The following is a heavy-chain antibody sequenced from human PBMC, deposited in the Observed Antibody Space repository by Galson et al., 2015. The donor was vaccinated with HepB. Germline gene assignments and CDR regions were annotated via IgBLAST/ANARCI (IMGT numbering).Heavy chain of an antibody. CDR1: GGSISSGGYY. V-gene: IGHV4-31*03. J-gene: IGHJ4*02. D-gene: IGHD3-16*01. Sequence: TLSLTCTVSGGSISSGGYYWSWIRQHPGKGLEWIGYIYYSGSTYYNPSLKSRVTISVDTSKNQFSLKLSSVTAADTAVYYCARDGVRPTVPYWGQGTLVTVSS. CDR3: ARDGVRPTVPY. CDR2: IYYSGST.